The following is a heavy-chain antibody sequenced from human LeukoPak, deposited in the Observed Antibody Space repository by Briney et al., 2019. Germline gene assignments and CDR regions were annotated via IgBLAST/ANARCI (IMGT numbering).Heavy chain of an antibody. D-gene: IGHD1-14*01. CDR2: ISSSSHYT. CDR1: GFTFSDRY. V-gene: IGHV3-11*05. Sequence: GGSLRLSCAASGFTFSDRYMGWVRQAPGKGLAWVSYISSSSHYTNYEASARGRFIISRDNARDSVYLQMNSLRVEDTAIYYCVTETTEGAKDYWGQGTLVTVSS. CDR3: VTETTEGAKDY. J-gene: IGHJ4*02.